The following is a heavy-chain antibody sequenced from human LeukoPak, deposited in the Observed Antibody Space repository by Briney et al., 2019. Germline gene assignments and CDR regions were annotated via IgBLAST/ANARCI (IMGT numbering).Heavy chain of an antibody. CDR2: IYYSGST. Sequence: SETLSLTCTVSGGSISSSSYYWGWIRQPPGKGLEWIGSIYYSGSTYYNPSIKSRVTISVDTSKNQFSLKLSSVTAADTAVYYWASPVSSGYYLFYYWGQGTLVTVSS. CDR1: GGSISSSSYY. D-gene: IGHD3-22*01. J-gene: IGHJ4*02. V-gene: IGHV4-39*01. CDR3: ASPVSSGYYLFYY.